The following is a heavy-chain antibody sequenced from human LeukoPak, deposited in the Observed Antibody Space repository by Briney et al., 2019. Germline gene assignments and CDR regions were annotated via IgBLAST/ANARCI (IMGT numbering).Heavy chain of an antibody. V-gene: IGHV3-7*04. CDR2: IKEDGSEK. J-gene: IGHJ4*02. CDR1: GFNFSSYG. CDR3: ARDSQHLNFDY. D-gene: IGHD3-3*02. Sequence: GGSLRLSCAASGFNFSSYGMHWVRQAPGKGLEWVANIKEDGSEKYHVDSVKGRFIISRDNAKNSLYLQMNSLRAEDTAVYYCARDSQHLNFDYWGQGTLVTVSS.